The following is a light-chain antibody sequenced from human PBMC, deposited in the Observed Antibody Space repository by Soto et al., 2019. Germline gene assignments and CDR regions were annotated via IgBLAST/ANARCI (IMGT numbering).Light chain of an antibody. CDR3: AAWDDSLNGFYV. CDR1: RSNIGSNT. CDR2: SNN. Sequence: QSVLAQPPLASGAPGPGGTMSCSGSRSNIGSNTVNWYQQLPGTAPKLLIYSNNQRPSGVPDRFSGSKSGTSASLAISGLQSEDEADYYCAAWDDSLNGFYVFGTGTKVTVL. J-gene: IGLJ1*01. V-gene: IGLV1-44*01.